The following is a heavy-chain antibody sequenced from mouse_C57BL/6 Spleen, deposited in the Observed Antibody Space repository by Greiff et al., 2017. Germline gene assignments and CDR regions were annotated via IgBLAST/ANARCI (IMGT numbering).Heavy chain of an antibody. CDR1: GFSLTSYA. CDR3: ARITTVVARYFDV. V-gene: IGHV2-9-1*01. CDR2: IWTGGGT. D-gene: IGHD1-1*01. Sequence: VKLMESGPGLVAPSQSLSITCTVSGFSLTSYAISWVRQPPGKGLEWLGVIWTGGGTNYNSALKSRLSISKDNSKSQVFLKMNRLQTDDTARYYCARITTVVARYFDVWGTGTTVTVSS. J-gene: IGHJ1*03.